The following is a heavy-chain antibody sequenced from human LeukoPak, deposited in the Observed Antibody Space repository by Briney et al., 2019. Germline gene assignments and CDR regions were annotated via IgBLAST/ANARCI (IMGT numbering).Heavy chain of an antibody. CDR3: VRYYYYYYMDV. D-gene: IGHD1-14*01. CDR1: GFTFSSYW. CDR2: INSDGGST. J-gene: IGHJ6*03. Sequence: GGSLRLSCAASGFTFSSYWMHWVRQAPGKGLVWVSRINSDGGSTSYTDSVKGRFTISRDNSKNTLYLQMNSLRAEDTAVYYCVRYYYYYYMDVWGKGTTVTISS. V-gene: IGHV3-74*01.